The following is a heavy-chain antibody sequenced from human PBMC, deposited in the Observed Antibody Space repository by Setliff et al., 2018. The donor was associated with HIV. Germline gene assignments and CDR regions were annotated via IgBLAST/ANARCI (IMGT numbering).Heavy chain of an antibody. Sequence: PSETLSLTCTVSGGSISSGAYYWTWIRQPAGKGLDWIGHMYTTGSTNYNASLKSRVTMSVDTSKNQFSLSLRSVTAADTAFYYCARASVGATGLYAFDIWGQGTVVTVSS. CDR1: GGSISSGAYY. D-gene: IGHD1-26*01. CDR2: MYTTGST. J-gene: IGHJ3*02. CDR3: ARASVGATGLYAFDI. V-gene: IGHV4-61*09.